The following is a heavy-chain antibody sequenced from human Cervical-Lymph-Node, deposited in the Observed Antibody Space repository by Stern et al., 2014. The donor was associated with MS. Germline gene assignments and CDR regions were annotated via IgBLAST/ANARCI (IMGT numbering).Heavy chain of an antibody. CDR2: IGTAGDT. J-gene: IGHJ6*02. D-gene: IGHD3-10*01. CDR1: GFTFSTYD. V-gene: IGHV3-13*01. Sequence: EVQLLESGGGLVQPGGSLRLSCAASGFTFSTYDMHWVRQATGQGLEWVSAIGTAGDTYYPASVKGRFTISRENAKNSLYLQMNSLRDGDTAVYYCARDRSPYGSGSQGMDVWGQGTTVTVSS. CDR3: ARDRSPYGSGSQGMDV.